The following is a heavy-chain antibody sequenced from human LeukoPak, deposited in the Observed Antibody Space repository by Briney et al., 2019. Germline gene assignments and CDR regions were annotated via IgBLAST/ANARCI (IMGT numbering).Heavy chain of an antibody. CDR1: GYTISSNNW. CDR2: IYYSGNT. D-gene: IGHD6-19*01. J-gene: IGHJ3*02. Sequence: SETLSLTCAVSGYTISSNNWWAWIRQPPGKGLEWIGYIYYSGNTYYNPYNPSLTSRVTMSVDTSKNQFSLKLDSVTEIDTAMYYCARNQAVAANRGAFDIWGQGTMVTVSS. CDR3: ARNQAVAANRGAFDI. V-gene: IGHV4-28*01.